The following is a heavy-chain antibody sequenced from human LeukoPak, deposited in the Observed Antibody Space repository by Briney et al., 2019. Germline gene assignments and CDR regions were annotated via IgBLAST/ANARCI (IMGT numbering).Heavy chain of an antibody. V-gene: IGHV5-51*01. CDR2: IYPGDSDT. CDR3: ARSIPPAVAGDTFDY. J-gene: IGHJ4*02. CDR1: GYTFTTYW. D-gene: IGHD6-13*01. Sequence: GESLKISCKGSGYTFTTYWIAWVRQMPGKGLEWMGIIYPGDSDTRYSPSFQGQVTISADKSISTAYLQWSSLKASDTAMYYCARSIPPAVAGDTFDYWGQGTLVTVSS.